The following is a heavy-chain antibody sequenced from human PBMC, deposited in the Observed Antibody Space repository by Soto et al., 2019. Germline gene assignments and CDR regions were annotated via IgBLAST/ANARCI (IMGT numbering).Heavy chain of an antibody. CDR2: INHSGST. V-gene: IGHV4-34*01. CDR3: ARGRGVYYGSGSVYYYYYGMDV. Sequence: SETLSLTCAVYGGSFSGYYWSWIRQPPGKGLEWFGEINHSGSTNYNPSLKSRVTISVDTSKNQFSLKLSSVTAADTAVYYCARGRGVYYGSGSVYYYYYGMDVWGQGTTVTVSS. J-gene: IGHJ6*02. D-gene: IGHD3-10*01. CDR1: GGSFSGYY.